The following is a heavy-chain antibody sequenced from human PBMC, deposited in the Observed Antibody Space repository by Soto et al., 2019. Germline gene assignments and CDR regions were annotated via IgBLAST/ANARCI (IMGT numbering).Heavy chain of an antibody. J-gene: IGHJ6*02. CDR2: ISAYNGNT. CDR1: GYTFTSYG. CDR3: ARDGQQWLVRHYGMDV. V-gene: IGHV1-18*04. D-gene: IGHD6-19*01. Sequence: ASVKVSCKASGYTFTSYGISWVRQSPGQGLEWMGWISAYNGNTNYAQKLQGRVTMTTDTSTSTAYVELRSLRSDDTAVYYCARDGQQWLVRHYGMDVWGQGTTVTVSS.